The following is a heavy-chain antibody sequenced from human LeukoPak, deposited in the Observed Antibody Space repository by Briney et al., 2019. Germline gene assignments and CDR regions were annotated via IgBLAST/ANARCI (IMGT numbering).Heavy chain of an antibody. CDR1: GFTLSNYD. D-gene: IGHD3-16*01. V-gene: IGHV3-13*01. CDR3: VRSQGGNADFDY. Sequence: GGSLRLSCAASGFTLSNYDMHWVRQATGKGLEWVSRMGIVGDTYYSGSVKGRFTVSRENAKNSLNLQMNSLRAGDTALYYCVRSQGGNADFDYWGQGTLVTVSS. J-gene: IGHJ4*02. CDR2: MGIVGDT.